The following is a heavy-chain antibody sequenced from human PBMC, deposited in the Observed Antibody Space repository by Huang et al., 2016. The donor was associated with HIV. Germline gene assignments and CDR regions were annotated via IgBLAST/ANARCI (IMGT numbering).Heavy chain of an antibody. CDR3: ARRYNSRRDY. Sequence: QVQLEQWGAGLLKASETLSLTCAVYGGSFSGYYWNWLRQAPGKGLVWVGEINHSGNTNYHPSLKSRVNMSVDTSKSQFSLYLTSLSAADTGTYFCARRYNSRRDYWGRGTLVTVHS. CDR2: INHSGNT. V-gene: IGHV4-34*02. D-gene: IGHD3-22*01. CDR1: GGSFSGYY. J-gene: IGHJ4*02.